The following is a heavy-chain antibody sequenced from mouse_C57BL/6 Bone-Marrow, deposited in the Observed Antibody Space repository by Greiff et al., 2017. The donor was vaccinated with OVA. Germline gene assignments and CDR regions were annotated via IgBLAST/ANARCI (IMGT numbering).Heavy chain of an antibody. V-gene: IGHV1-81*01. CDR3: ARRGYYYGSRGAMDY. D-gene: IGHD1-1*01. CDR1: GYTFTSYG. J-gene: IGHJ4*01. CDR2: IYPRSGNT. Sequence: QVQLKQSGAELARPGASVKLSCEASGYTFTSYGISWVKQRTGQGLEWIGEIYPRSGNTYYNEKFKGKATLTADKSSSTAYMELRSLTSEDSAVYFCARRGYYYGSRGAMDYWGQGTSVTVSS.